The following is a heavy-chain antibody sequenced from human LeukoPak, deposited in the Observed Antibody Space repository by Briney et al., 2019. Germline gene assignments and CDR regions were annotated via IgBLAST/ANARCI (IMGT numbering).Heavy chain of an antibody. CDR2: ISSSGSTI. V-gene: IGHV3-11*01. D-gene: IGHD2-2*01. Sequence: GGSLRLSCAASGFTFSDYYMSWIRQAPGKGLEWVSYISSSGSTIYYADSVKGRFTISRDNAKNSLFLQMNSLRAEDTAVYYCAKLAGYCSSTSCFRTFDYWGQGTLVTVSS. CDR1: GFTFSDYY. J-gene: IGHJ4*02. CDR3: AKLAGYCSSTSCFRTFDY.